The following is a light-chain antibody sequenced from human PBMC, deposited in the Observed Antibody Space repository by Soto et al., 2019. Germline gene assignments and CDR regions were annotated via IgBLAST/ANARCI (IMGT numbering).Light chain of an antibody. J-gene: IGLJ2*01. V-gene: IGLV2-23*01. CDR3: CSYAGTFVV. CDR2: EGS. Sequence: QSALTQPASVSGSPGRSITIPCTGTNSDIGRYNLVSWYQRHPGKAPKLIIYEGSKRPSGVSNRFSGSKSGNTASLTISGFQAEDEADYYCCSYAGTFVVFGGGTKLTVL. CDR1: NSDIGRYNL.